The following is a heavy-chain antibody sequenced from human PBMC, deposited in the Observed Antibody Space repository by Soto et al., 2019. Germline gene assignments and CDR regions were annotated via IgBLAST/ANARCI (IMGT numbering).Heavy chain of an antibody. CDR1: GFTFSSYA. D-gene: IGHD3-3*01. CDR2: ISYDGTNK. CDR3: ARAVSLRILGFRDDYGLDV. V-gene: IGHV3-30*04. J-gene: IGHJ6*02. Sequence: PGGSLRLSCAASGFTFSSYAVHWVRQAPGKGPEWVAFISYDGTNKYYADSVKVRFSISRDNSKNTLYLQMNSLRAEDTAVYYCARAVSLRILGFRDDYGLDVWGQGTTVTVSS.